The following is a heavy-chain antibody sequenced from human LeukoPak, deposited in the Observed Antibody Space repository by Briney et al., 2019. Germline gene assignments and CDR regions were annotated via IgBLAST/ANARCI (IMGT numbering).Heavy chain of an antibody. D-gene: IGHD1-26*01. CDR1: GFTFSSYA. V-gene: IGHV3-30-3*01. CDR2: ISYDGSNK. CDR3: AREWDDYGDY. J-gene: IGHJ4*02. Sequence: GRSLRLSCAASGFTFSSYAMRWVRQAPGKGLEWVAVISYDGSNKYYADSVKGRFTISRDNSKNTLYLQMNSLRAEDTAVYYCAREWDDYGDYWGQGTLVTVSS.